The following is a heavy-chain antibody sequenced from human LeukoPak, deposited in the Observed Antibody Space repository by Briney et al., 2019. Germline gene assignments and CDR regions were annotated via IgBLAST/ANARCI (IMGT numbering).Heavy chain of an antibody. Sequence: SETLSLTCAVSGGSISSYYWSWIRQPPGKGLEWIGYIYYSGSTNYNPSLKSRVTISVDTSKNQFSLKLSSVTAADTAVYYCARGQHDDYGDSEVVGWFDPWGQGTLVTVSS. V-gene: IGHV4-59*01. CDR3: ARGQHDDYGDSEVVGWFDP. CDR1: GGSISSYY. CDR2: IYYSGST. J-gene: IGHJ5*02. D-gene: IGHD4-17*01.